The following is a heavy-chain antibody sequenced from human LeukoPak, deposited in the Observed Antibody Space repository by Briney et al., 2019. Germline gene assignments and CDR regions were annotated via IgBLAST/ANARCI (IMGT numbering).Heavy chain of an antibody. CDR1: GGSFSGYY. Sequence: SETLSLTCAVYGGSFSGYYWSWLRQPPGKGLEWTGEINHSGSTNYNPSLKSRVTISVDTSKNQFSLKLSSVTAADTAVYYCAKARLARSYNWFDPWGQGTLVTVSS. V-gene: IGHV4-34*01. CDR3: AKARLARSYNWFDP. J-gene: IGHJ5*02. D-gene: IGHD6-19*01. CDR2: INHSGST.